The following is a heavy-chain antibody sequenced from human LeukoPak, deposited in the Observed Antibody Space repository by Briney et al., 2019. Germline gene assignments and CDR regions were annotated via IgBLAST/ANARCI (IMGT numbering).Heavy chain of an antibody. CDR2: INSNSGSI. V-gene: IGHV3-9*01. CDR3: AKRSSWSNLDN. D-gene: IGHD6-13*01. Sequence: GGSLRLSCVASGFTFDDYGMHWVRQAPGKGLEWVSGINSNSGSIGYADSVKGRFTISRDNAKNSLYLQMDSLRVEDTAFYYCAKRSSWSNLDNWGQGTLVIVSS. J-gene: IGHJ4*02. CDR1: GFTFDDYG.